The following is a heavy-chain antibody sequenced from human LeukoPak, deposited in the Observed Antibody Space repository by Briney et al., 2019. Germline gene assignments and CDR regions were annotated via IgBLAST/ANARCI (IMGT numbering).Heavy chain of an antibody. CDR3: ARAKDCSGGSCYSGWFDP. J-gene: IGHJ5*02. V-gene: IGHV4-39*07. D-gene: IGHD2-15*01. CDR1: GGSISSSSYY. CDR2: IYYSGST. Sequence: SETLSLTCTVSGGSISSSSYYWGWIRQPPGKGLEWIGSIYYSGSTYYNPSLKSRVTISVDTSKNQFSLKLSSVTAADTAVYYCARAKDCSGGSCYSGWFDPWGQGTLVTVSS.